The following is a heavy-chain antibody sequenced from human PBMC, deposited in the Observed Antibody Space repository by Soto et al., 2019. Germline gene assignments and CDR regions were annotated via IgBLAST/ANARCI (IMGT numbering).Heavy chain of an antibody. CDR2: IYHSGNT. CDR3: ARRWGEGRVDY. Sequence: QVQLQESGPGLVKPSGTLSLTCAVSGGSISSSNWWSWVRQPPGKGLEWVGEIYHSGNTNYNPFLQIRVTMAVDKSRNQFSLKLSSVTAADTAVYYCARRWGEGRVDYWGQGTLVTVSS. D-gene: IGHD3-10*01. CDR1: GGSISSSNW. J-gene: IGHJ4*02. V-gene: IGHV4-4*02.